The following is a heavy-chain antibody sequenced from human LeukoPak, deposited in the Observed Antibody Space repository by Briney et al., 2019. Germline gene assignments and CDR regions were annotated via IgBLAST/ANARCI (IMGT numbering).Heavy chain of an antibody. CDR3: ARVRERQQLVGSKNYYYMDV. CDR1: GGSISSGSYY. D-gene: IGHD6-13*01. J-gene: IGHJ6*03. CDR2: IYTSGST. Sequence: PSETLSLTCTVSGGSISSGSYYWSWIRQPAGKGLEWIGRIYTSGSTNYNPSLKSRVTISVDPSKNQFSLKLNSVTAADTAVYYCARVRERQQLVGSKNYYYMDVWGKGTTVTVSS. V-gene: IGHV4-61*02.